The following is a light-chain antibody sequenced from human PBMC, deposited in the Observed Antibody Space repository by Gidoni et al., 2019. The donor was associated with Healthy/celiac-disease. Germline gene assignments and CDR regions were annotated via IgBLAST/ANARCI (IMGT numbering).Light chain of an antibody. CDR3: QQSYSTPCS. CDR2: AAS. CDR1: QSISSY. Sequence: DIQMTQSPSSLSASVGDRVTITCRASQSISSYLNWYQQKPGKAPKLLIYAASSLQSGVPSRFSGSGSGTDFTLTISSLQPEEFATYYCQQSYSTPCSFXQXTKLEIK. J-gene: IGKJ2*04. V-gene: IGKV1-39*01.